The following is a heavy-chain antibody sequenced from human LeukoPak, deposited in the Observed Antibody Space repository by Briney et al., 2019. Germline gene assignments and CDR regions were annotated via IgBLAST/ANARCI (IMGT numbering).Heavy chain of an antibody. CDR2: ISSSSTI. Sequence: PGGSLRLSCAASGFTFSSYSMNWVRQAPGKGLEWVSYISSSSTIYYADSVKGRFTISRDNAKNSLYLQMNSLRAEDTAVYYCARDGLITCDYWGQGTLVTVSS. CDR3: ARDGLITCDY. V-gene: IGHV3-48*01. J-gene: IGHJ4*02. CDR1: GFTFSSYS. D-gene: IGHD3-16*01.